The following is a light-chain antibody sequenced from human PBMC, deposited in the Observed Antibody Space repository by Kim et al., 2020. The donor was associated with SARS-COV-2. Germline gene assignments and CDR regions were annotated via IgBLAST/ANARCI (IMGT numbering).Light chain of an antibody. V-gene: IGKV1-5*01. CDR1: QSISSW. CDR2: DAS. J-gene: IGKJ2*01. Sequence: DIQMTQSPSTLSASVGDRVTITCRASQSISSWLAWYQQKPGKAPKLLIYDASSLESGVPSRFSGSGSGTEFTLTISSLQPDDFATYYCQQYYTYRYTFGQGTKLEI. CDR3: QQYYTYRYT.